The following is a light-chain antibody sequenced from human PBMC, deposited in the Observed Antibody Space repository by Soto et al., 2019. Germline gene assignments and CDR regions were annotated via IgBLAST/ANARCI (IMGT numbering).Light chain of an antibody. V-gene: IGKV1-5*02. J-gene: IGKJ1*01. Sequence: DIQMTQSPSTLSASVGDRVTIICRASQSINNWLAWYQQKPGKAPKLLIYDASSLESGVPSRFSGSGSGTEFTLTISSLQPDDFATYYCQQYNSYSFGQGTKVDIK. CDR1: QSINNW. CDR2: DAS. CDR3: QQYNSYS.